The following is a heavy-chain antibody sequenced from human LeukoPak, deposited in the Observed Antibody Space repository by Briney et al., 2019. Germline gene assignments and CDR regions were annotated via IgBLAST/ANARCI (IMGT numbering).Heavy chain of an antibody. CDR2: ISGSGGST. J-gene: IGHJ6*03. V-gene: IGHV3-23*01. D-gene: IGHD6-13*01. CDR3: ARQGSTLSYFYNYLDA. CDR1: GFTFSSYA. Sequence: GGSLRLSCAASGFTFSSYAMSWVRQAPGKGLEWVSAISGSGGSTYYADSVKGRFTISRDNSKNTLYLQMTSLKIEDTAVYYCARQGSTLSYFYNYLDAWGKGTTVTVSS.